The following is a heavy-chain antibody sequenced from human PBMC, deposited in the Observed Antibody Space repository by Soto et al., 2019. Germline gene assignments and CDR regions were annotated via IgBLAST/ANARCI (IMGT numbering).Heavy chain of an antibody. CDR2: IYYSGST. V-gene: IGHV4-30-4*01. CDR3: ARGSYYYGSGSYYNDDYYYGMDV. CDR1: GGSISSGDYY. Sequence: PSETLSLTCTVSGGSISSGDYYWSWIRQPPGKGLEWIGYIYYSGSTYYNPSLKSRVTISVDTSKNQFSLKLSSVTAADTAVYYCARGSYYYGSGSYYNDDYYYGMDVWGQGTTVTVSS. J-gene: IGHJ6*02. D-gene: IGHD3-10*01.